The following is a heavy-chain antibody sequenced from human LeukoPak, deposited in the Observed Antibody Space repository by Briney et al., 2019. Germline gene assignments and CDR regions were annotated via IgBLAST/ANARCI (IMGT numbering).Heavy chain of an antibody. Sequence: SETLSLTCAVYGGSFSGYCWSWIRQPPGKGLEWIGEINHSGSTNYNPSLKSRVTISVDTSKNQFSLKLSSVTAADTAVYYCARGPPVLGYWGQGTLVTVSS. CDR2: INHSGST. J-gene: IGHJ4*02. CDR1: GGSFSGYC. CDR3: ARGPPVLGY. D-gene: IGHD3-16*01. V-gene: IGHV4-34*01.